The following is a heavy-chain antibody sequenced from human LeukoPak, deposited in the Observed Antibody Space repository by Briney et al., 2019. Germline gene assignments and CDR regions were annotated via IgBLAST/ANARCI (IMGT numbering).Heavy chain of an antibody. CDR1: GFTFSSYG. V-gene: IGHV3-30*02. J-gene: IGHJ4*02. CDR2: IRYDGGNK. CDR3: AKELELLHYFDY. D-gene: IGHD2-15*01. Sequence: GGSLRLSCAASGFTFSSYGMHWVRQAPGKGLEWVAFIRYDGGNKYYADSVKGRFTISRDNSKNTLYLQMNSLRAEDTAVYYCAKELELLHYFDYWGQGTLVTVSS.